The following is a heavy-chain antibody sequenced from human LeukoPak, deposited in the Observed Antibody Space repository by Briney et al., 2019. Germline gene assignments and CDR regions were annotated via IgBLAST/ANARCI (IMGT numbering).Heavy chain of an antibody. Sequence: GGPLRLSCAASGFTFSSYAMSWVRQAPGKGPEWVSGISGSGDNTYYADSVKGRFTISRDNSKNTLYVQVNSLGTEDTAAYYCAKGSYYDSSGSFYFDYWGQGTLVTVSS. CDR2: ISGSGDNT. CDR3: AKGSYYDSSGSFYFDY. D-gene: IGHD3-22*01. CDR1: GFTFSSYA. J-gene: IGHJ4*02. V-gene: IGHV3-23*01.